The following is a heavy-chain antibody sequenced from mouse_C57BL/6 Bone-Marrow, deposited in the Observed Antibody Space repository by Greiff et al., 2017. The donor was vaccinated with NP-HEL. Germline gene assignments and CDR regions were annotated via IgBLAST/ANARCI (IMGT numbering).Heavy chain of an antibody. CDR2: IRNKANGYTT. CDR3: ARDYYGSSCLDY. CDR1: GFTFTDYY. Sequence: EVQGVESGGGLVQPGGSLSLSCAASGFTFTDYYMSWVRQPPGKALEWLGFIRNKANGYTTEYSASVKGRFTISRDNSQSILYLQMNALGAEDSATYYCARDYYGSSCLDYWGQGTTLTVSS. V-gene: IGHV7-3*01. D-gene: IGHD1-1*01. J-gene: IGHJ2*01.